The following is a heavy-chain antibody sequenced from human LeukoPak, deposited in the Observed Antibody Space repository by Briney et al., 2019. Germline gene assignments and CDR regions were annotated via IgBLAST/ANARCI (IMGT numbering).Heavy chain of an antibody. CDR3: ARDSPGIAAAGHDY. CDR2: INPNSGGT. V-gene: IGHV1-2*06. D-gene: IGHD6-13*01. J-gene: IGHJ4*02. Sequence: ASVKVSCKASGYTFTGYYMHWVRQAPGQGLEWMGRINPNSGGTNYAQKFQGRVTMTRDTSISTAYMELSRLRSGDTAVYYCARDSPGIAAAGHDYWGQGTLVTVSS. CDR1: GYTFTGYY.